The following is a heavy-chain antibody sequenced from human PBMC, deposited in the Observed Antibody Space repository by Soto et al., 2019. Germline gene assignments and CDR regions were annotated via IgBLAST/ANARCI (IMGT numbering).Heavy chain of an antibody. CDR3: AREATVTTMDY. CDR2: IIPILGIA. J-gene: IGHJ4*02. V-gene: IGHV1-69*04. Sequence: SMKVSFQASARTFSHYTISLVRKAPGQGLEWMGRIIPILGIANYAQKFQGRVTITADKSTSTAYMELSSLRSEDTAVYYCAREATVTTMDYWGQGTLVTVSS. CDR1: ARTFSHYT. D-gene: IGHD4-4*01.